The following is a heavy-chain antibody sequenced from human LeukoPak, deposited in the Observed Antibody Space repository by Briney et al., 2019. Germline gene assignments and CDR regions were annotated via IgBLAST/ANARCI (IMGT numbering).Heavy chain of an antibody. CDR2: ISGRGDNT. V-gene: IGHV3-23*01. J-gene: IGHJ4*02. Sequence: GGSLRLSCAASGFTFTSYGMNWVRQAPGKGLEWVSSISGRGDNTYYADSVRGRFTISRDNSKNTVYVQMNSLRAEDTAVYYCAEGFSEDPPGDGFDYWGQGSRVTVSS. CDR1: GFTFTSYG. CDR3: AEGFSEDPPGDGFDY. D-gene: IGHD4-17*01.